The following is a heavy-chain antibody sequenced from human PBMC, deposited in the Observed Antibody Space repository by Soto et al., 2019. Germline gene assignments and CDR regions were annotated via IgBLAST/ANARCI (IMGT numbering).Heavy chain of an antibody. J-gene: IGHJ4*02. V-gene: IGHV3-15*01. CDR3: TTDVQTRYSSGGESLGAHDY. D-gene: IGHD6-19*01. CDR1: GFTFSNAW. Sequence: EVQLVESGGGLVKPGGSLRLSCAASGFTFSNAWMSWVRQAPGKGLEWVGRIKSKTDGGTTDYAAPVKGRFTISRDDTKNTRYLQMNSLKTEDRAVYYCTTDVQTRYSSGGESLGAHDYWGQGTLVTVSS. CDR2: IKSKTDGGTT.